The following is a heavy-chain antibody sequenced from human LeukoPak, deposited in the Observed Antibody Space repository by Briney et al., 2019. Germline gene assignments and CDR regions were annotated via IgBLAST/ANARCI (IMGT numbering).Heavy chain of an antibody. CDR3: ANQEWLRFNLNAFDI. J-gene: IGHJ3*02. CDR1: GYIFTSYD. CDR2: MNPNSGDT. V-gene: IGHV1-8*01. D-gene: IGHD5-12*01. Sequence: GASVKVSCKASGYIFTSYDINWVRQATGQGLEWMGWMNPNSGDTGYAQKFQGRVTMTRDMSTRTVYMELSSLRFEDTAVYYCANQEWLRFNLNAFDIWGQGTMVTVSS.